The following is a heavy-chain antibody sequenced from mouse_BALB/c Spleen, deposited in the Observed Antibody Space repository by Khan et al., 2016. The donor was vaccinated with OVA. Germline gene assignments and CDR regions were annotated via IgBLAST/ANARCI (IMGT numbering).Heavy chain of an antibody. CDR3: TIHGYVALFTY. J-gene: IGHJ3*01. D-gene: IGHD2-2*01. Sequence: VQLQQPGPELMKPGASVKISCKASGYSFTSYYIHWVIQSHGKSPEWIGYIDPFSGGTTYNQKFKGMATLTADKSSSTAYIHLSNLTSEDSAVYYCTIHGYVALFTYWGQGTLVTVSA. CDR2: IDPFSGGT. CDR1: GYSFTSYY. V-gene: IGHV1S135*01.